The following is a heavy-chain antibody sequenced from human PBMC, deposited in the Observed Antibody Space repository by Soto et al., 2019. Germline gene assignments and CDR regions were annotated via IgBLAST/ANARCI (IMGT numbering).Heavy chain of an antibody. V-gene: IGHV3-48*02. J-gene: IGHJ4*02. CDR2: ISSSSSTI. D-gene: IGHD6-19*01. CDR3: ARFSGWAIDY. CDR1: GFSFSSYA. Sequence: GGSLRLSCVASGFSFSSYAMSWVRQAPGKGLEWVSYISSSSSTIYYADSVKGRFTISRDNAKNSLYLQMNSLRDEDTAVYYCARFSGWAIDYWGQGTLVTVSS.